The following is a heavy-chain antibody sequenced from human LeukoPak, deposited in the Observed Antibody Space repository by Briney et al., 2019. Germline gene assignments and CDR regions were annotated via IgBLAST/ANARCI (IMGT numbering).Heavy chain of an antibody. CDR3: ARDIYYDSSGYCDY. Sequence: GASVKVSCKASGYTFTGYYMHWVRQAPGQGLEWMGWINPNSGGTNYAQKFQGRVTMTRDTSISTAYMELSRLRSDDTAVYYRARDIYYDSSGYCDYWGQGTLVTVSS. D-gene: IGHD3-22*01. J-gene: IGHJ4*02. CDR1: GYTFTGYY. V-gene: IGHV1-2*02. CDR2: INPNSGGT.